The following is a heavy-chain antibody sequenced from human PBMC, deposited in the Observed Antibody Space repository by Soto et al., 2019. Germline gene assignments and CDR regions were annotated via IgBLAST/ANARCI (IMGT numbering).Heavy chain of an antibody. CDR1: GFTFSSYG. D-gene: IGHD2-21*02. Sequence: GGSLRLSCAASGFTFSSYGMHWVRQAPGKGLEWVAVISYDGSNKYYADSVKGRFTISRDNSKNTLYLQMNSLRAEDTAVYYCAKEEVTAASNYYYYYGMDVWGQGTTVTV. V-gene: IGHV3-30*18. CDR3: AKEEVTAASNYYYYYGMDV. CDR2: ISYDGSNK. J-gene: IGHJ6*02.